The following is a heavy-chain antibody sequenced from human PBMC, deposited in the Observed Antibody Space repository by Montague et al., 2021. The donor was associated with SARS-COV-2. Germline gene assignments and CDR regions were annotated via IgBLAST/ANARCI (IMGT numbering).Heavy chain of an antibody. CDR1: GFSFSDYG. Sequence: SLRLSCAASGFSFSDYGMTWVRQAPGKGLEWVSSISGSGSGTKYADSVKGRFSISRDNGKNSLYLQMNSLRVEDTAVYYCTRDYRSIVGDGLDIWGQGTKVTVSS. CDR3: TRDYRSIVGDGLDI. J-gene: IGHJ3*02. D-gene: IGHD3-16*02. CDR2: ISGSGSGT. V-gene: IGHV3-11*06.